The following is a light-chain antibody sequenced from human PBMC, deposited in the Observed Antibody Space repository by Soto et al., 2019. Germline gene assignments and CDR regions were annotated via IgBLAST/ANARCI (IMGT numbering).Light chain of an antibody. CDR2: EAS. V-gene: IGKV1-5*01. CDR1: QTVTDL. Sequence: QMTQSPSTLSASVGDRVTITCRSSQTVTDLVAWYQVKPGAAPKLLIYEASALESGVPSRFSGSGSGTEFALTSSSLQPDDFATYFCQQYNANPYTFGPGTKMEVK. J-gene: IGKJ2*01. CDR3: QQYNANPYT.